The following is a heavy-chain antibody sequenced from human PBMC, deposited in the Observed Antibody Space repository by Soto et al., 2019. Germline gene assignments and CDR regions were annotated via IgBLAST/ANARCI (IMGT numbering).Heavy chain of an antibody. V-gene: IGHV3-30-3*01. J-gene: IGHJ6*02. CDR2: ISYDGSNK. CDR1: GFTFSSYA. CDR3: ASALVEGQYYYYYGMDV. Sequence: GGSLRLSCAASGFTFSSYAMHWVRQAPGKGLEWVAVISYDGSNKYYADSVKGRFTISRDNSKNTLYLQMNSLRAEDTAVYYCASALVEGQYYYYYGMDVWGQGTTVTVSS. D-gene: IGHD1-26*01.